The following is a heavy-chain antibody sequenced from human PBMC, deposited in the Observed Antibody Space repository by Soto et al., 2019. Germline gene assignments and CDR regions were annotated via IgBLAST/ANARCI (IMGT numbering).Heavy chain of an antibody. CDR2: IYYSGST. D-gene: IGHD4-17*01. V-gene: IGHV4-31*03. J-gene: IGHJ4*02. Sequence: QVQLQESGPGLVKPSQTLSLTCTVSGGSISSGGYYWSWIRQHPGKGLEWIGYIYYSGSTYYNPSLKSRLXIXVXXSKNPXSLKLXSXXXXDTAVYSCAXSPEATVTAFDYWGQGTLVTVSS. CDR3: AXSPEATVTAFDY. CDR1: GGSISSGGYY.